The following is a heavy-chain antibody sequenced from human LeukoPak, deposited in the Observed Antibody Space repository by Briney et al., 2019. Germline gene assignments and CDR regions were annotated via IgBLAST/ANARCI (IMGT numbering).Heavy chain of an antibody. CDR1: GGSISSSSYY. D-gene: IGHD2-15*01. V-gene: IGHV4-39*07. CDR3: ARDNSGYCSGGSCFFGLPDY. CDR2: IYYSGST. Sequence: SETLSLTCTVSGGSISSSSYYWGWIRQPPGKGLEWIGSIYYSGSTYYNPSLKSRVTISVDTSKNQFSLKLSSVTAADTAVYYCARDNSGYCSGGSCFFGLPDYWGQGTLVTVSS. J-gene: IGHJ4*02.